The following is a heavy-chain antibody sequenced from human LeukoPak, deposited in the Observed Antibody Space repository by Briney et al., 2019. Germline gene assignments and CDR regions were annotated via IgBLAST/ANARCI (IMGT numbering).Heavy chain of an antibody. D-gene: IGHD3-22*01. V-gene: IGHV1-8*01. CDR2: MNPNSGNT. J-gene: IGHJ5*02. CDR1: GYTFTSYG. Sequence: ASVKVSCKASGYTFTSYGINWVRRATGQGLEWMGWMNPNSGNTGYAQKFQGRVTMTRNTSISTAYTELSSLRSEDTAVYYCARGYYDSSGYYQNWFDPWGQGTLVTVSS. CDR3: ARGYYDSSGYYQNWFDP.